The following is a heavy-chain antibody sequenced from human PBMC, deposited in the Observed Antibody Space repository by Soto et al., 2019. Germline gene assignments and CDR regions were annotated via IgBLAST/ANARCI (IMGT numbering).Heavy chain of an antibody. Sequence: GGSLRLSCAASGFTFSSYAMHWVRQAPGKGLEWVAVISYDGSNKYYADSVKGRFTISRDNSKNTLYLQMNSLRAEDTAVYYCARDQLPTQGIAAAGTAFDIWGQGTMVTVSS. V-gene: IGHV3-30*04. CDR2: ISYDGSNK. J-gene: IGHJ3*02. D-gene: IGHD6-13*01. CDR3: ARDQLPTQGIAAAGTAFDI. CDR1: GFTFSSYA.